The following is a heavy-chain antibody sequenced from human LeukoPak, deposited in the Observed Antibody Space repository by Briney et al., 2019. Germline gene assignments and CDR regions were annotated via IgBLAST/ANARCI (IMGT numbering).Heavy chain of an antibody. V-gene: IGHV3-53*01. D-gene: IGHD3-10*01. J-gene: IGHJ5*02. Sequence: PGGSLRLSCAASGLTVSNNYMSWVRQAPGKGLEYISVIYSGGGTFYSGSVRGRFTISRDDSKNTLYLQMNSLRADDTAVYYCARDMGSGSFFPWGRGTLVTVSS. CDR1: GLTVSNNY. CDR2: IYSGGGT. CDR3: ARDMGSGSFFP.